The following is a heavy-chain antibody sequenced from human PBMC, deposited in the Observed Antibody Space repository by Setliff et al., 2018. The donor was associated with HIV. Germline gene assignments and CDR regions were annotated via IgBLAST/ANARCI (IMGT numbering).Heavy chain of an antibody. CDR2: IYYNGNT. CDR1: GASMTGYD. Sequence: PSETLSLTCTVSGASMTGYDWTWIRQPPGKGLEWIGHIYYNGNTNYNPSLKSRVTISIDTSKKQFSLKLTSVTPADTAVYYCAREIYGGNSRPCDYWGQGTLVTVSS. CDR3: AREIYGGNSRPCDY. J-gene: IGHJ4*02. V-gene: IGHV4-59*01. D-gene: IGHD2-21*02.